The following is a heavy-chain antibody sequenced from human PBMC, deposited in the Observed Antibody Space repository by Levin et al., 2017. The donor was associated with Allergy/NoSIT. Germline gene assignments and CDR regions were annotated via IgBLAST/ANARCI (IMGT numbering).Heavy chain of an antibody. V-gene: IGHV3-30-3*01. CDR2: ISYDGSNK. CDR1: GSTFSSYA. D-gene: IGHD6-19*01. J-gene: IGHJ4*02. Sequence: SCAASGSTFSSYAMHWVRQAPGKGLEWVAVISYDGSNKYYADSVNGRFTISRDNSKNTLYLQMNSLRAEDTAVYYCARSYSSGWYSGDYWGQGTLVTVSS. CDR3: ARSYSSGWYSGDY.